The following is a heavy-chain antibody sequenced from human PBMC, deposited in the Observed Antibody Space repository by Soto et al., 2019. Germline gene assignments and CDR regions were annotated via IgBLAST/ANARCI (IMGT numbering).Heavy chain of an antibody. CDR3: ARLHGYYYDSSGHDAFDI. V-gene: IGHV5-51*01. Sequence: PGESLKISCKGSGYSFTSYWIGWVRQMPGKGLEWMGIIYPGDSDTRYSPSFQGQVTISADKSISTAYLQWSSLKASDTAMYYCARLHGYYYDSSGHDAFDIWGQGTMVTVS. CDR1: GYSFTSYW. CDR2: IYPGDSDT. D-gene: IGHD3-22*01. J-gene: IGHJ3*02.